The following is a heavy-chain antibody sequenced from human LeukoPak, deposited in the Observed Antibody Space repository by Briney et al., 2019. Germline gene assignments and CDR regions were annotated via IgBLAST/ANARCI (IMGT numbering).Heavy chain of an antibody. CDR3: ARALGSGSYYQAY. J-gene: IGHJ4*02. CDR2: INLNSGAT. Sequence: AASMKVSCKASGFTFTDYYMHWVRQAPGQGLEWMGWINLNSGATGSAQKFQGSVTMTRDTSISTAYMELSRLRSDGTAVFYCARALGSGSYYQAYWGQGTLVTVSS. CDR1: GFTFTDYY. V-gene: IGHV1-2*02. D-gene: IGHD3-10*01.